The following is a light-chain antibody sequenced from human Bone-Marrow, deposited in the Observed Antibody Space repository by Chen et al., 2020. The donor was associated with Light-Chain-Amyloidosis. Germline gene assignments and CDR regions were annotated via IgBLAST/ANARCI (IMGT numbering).Light chain of an antibody. V-gene: IGLV3-25*03. CDR1: DLPTKY. CDR3: QSADSSGTYEVI. CDR2: RDT. Sequence: SYELTQPPSVSVSPGQTARITCSGDDLPTKYAYWYQQKPGQAPVLVIHRDTERPSGISEGFSGTSSGTSATLTISGVQAEDEADYHCQSADSSGTYEVIFGGGTKLNVL. J-gene: IGLJ2*01.